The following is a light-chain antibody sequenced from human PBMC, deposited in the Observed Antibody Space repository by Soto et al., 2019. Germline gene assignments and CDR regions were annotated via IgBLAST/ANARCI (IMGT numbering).Light chain of an antibody. Sequence: EIVLTQSPATLSLSPGVRVTLSCRASQRVSSYLAWYQQKPGQAPRLLIYDASNRATGIPARFSGSGSGTGFTLTISNLEPEDFAVYYCQQRSNWPPFTFGQGTKLEIK. J-gene: IGKJ2*01. V-gene: IGKV3-11*01. CDR1: QRVSSY. CDR2: DAS. CDR3: QQRSNWPPFT.